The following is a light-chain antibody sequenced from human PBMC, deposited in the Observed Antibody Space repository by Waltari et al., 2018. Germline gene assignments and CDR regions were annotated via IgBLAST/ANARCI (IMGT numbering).Light chain of an antibody. CDR3: SSYTSINTFV. CDR2: VVS. J-gene: IGLJ1*01. V-gene: IGLV2-14*01. CDR1: SSDVGGHYY. Sequence: QSALTQPASVSGSPGQSITISCPGTSSDVGGHYYVPWYQQHPGKAPKLMIYVVSKRPSGVSDRFSGSKSGNTASLTISGLQAEDEADYYCSSYTSINTFVFGTGTKVTVL.